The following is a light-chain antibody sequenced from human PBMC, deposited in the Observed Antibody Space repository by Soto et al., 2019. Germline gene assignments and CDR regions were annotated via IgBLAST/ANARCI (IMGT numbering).Light chain of an antibody. CDR3: FSYTANARLV. CDR1: NSDVGAYDY. CDR2: EVN. J-gene: IGLJ1*01. V-gene: IGLV2-14*01. Sequence: QSALTQPASVSGSPGQSITISCTGTNSDVGAYDYVSWYQVYPGKAPKFIIYEVNNRASGVSDRFSGSKSGNTASLTISGLQPEDESDYFCFSYTANARLVFGSGTKVTVL.